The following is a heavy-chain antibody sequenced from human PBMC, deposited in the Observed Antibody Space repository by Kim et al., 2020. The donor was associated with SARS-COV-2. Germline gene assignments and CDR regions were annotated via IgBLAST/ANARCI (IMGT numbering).Heavy chain of an antibody. CDR1: GGSFTNYY. CDR2: ISHSGST. J-gene: IGHJ5*02. D-gene: IGHD3-3*01. V-gene: IGHV4-34*01. Sequence: SETLSLTCAVYGGSFTNYYWNWIRQFPGKGLEWIGDISHSGSTTYNPSLETRVTISLDTVTNQFFLRLTSVTAADTAIYYGARFDFWSGALFDLWGQGALVTFSS. CDR3: ARFDFWSGALFDL.